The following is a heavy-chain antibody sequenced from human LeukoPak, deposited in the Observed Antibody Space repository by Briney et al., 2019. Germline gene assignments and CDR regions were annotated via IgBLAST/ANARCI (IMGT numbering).Heavy chain of an antibody. J-gene: IGHJ4*02. Sequence: GGSLTLSCAASGFTFSSYAMHWVRQAPGKGLEWVAFIHYDGSNNYYADSVKGRFTISRDNSKTTLYLQMNTLRADDTAVYYCAKDHGSSDWYYFDYWGQGTLVTVYS. D-gene: IGHD6-13*01. V-gene: IGHV3-30*02. CDR1: GFTFSSYA. CDR2: IHYDGSNN. CDR3: AKDHGSSDWYYFDY.